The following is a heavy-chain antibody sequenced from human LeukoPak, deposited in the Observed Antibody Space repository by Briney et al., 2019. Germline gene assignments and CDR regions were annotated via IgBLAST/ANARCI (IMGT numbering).Heavy chain of an antibody. CDR3: AGGPQWLAHTY. V-gene: IGHV4-4*07. CDR1: GGSISSYY. D-gene: IGHD6-19*01. J-gene: IGHJ4*02. Sequence: PSETLSLTCTVSGGSISSYYWSWIRQPAGKGLEWIGRIYTSGSTNYNPSLKSRVTVSVDTSKNQLSLKLSSVTAADTAVYYCAGGPQWLAHTYWGQGTLVTVSS. CDR2: IYTSGST.